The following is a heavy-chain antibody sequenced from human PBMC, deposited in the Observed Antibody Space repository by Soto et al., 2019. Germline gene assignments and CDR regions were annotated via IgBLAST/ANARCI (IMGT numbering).Heavy chain of an antibody. V-gene: IGHV3-30-3*01. J-gene: IGHJ4*02. CDR3: ARVRIAARTGLDY. D-gene: IGHD6-6*01. CDR2: ISYDGSNK. CDR1: GFTFSSYA. Sequence: QVQLVESGGGVVQPGRSLRLSCAASGFTFSSYAMHWVRQAPGKGLGWVAVISYDGSNKYYADSVKGRFTISRDNSKNTLYLQMNSLRAEDTAVYYCARVRIAARTGLDYWGQGTLVTVSS.